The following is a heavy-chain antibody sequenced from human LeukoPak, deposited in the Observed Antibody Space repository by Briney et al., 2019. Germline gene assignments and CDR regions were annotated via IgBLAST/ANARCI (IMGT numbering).Heavy chain of an antibody. CDR3: ARAYDILTGYYSWFDY. CDR1: GASISSYY. D-gene: IGHD3-9*01. Sequence: TSETLSLTCTVSGASISSYYWSWIRQPPGKGLEWIGYIYYSGSTNYNPSLKSRVTISVDTSKNQFSLKLSSVTAADTAVYYCARAYDILTGYYSWFDYWGQGTVVTVSS. V-gene: IGHV4-59*01. CDR2: IYYSGST. J-gene: IGHJ4*02.